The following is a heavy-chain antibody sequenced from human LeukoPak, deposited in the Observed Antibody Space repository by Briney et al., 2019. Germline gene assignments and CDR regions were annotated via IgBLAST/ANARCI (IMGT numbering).Heavy chain of an antibody. J-gene: IGHJ5*02. V-gene: IGHV4-4*07. Sequence: KPSETLSLTCTVSGGSISSYYWSWIRQPAGKGLEWIGRIYTSGSANYNPSLKSRVTMSVDTSKNQFSLKLSSVTAADTAVYYCARDSSGYYLGVGWFDPWGQGTLVTVSS. D-gene: IGHD3-22*01. CDR3: ARDSSGYYLGVGWFDP. CDR1: GGSISSYY. CDR2: IYTSGSA.